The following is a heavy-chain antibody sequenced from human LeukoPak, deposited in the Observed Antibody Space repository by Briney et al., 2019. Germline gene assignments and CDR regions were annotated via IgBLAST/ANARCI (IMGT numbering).Heavy chain of an antibody. CDR2: INHSGST. J-gene: IGHJ4*02. CDR1: GGSFSGYY. CDR3: ARAQDIDYRDSLWDFDY. V-gene: IGHV4-34*01. D-gene: IGHD4-11*01. Sequence: SETLSLTCAVYGGSFSGYYWTWIRQPPGKGLEWIGEINHSGSTNFNPSLKSRVTISVDTSKNQFSLKVNSVTAADTAVYYCARAQDIDYRDSLWDFDYWGQGTLVTVSS.